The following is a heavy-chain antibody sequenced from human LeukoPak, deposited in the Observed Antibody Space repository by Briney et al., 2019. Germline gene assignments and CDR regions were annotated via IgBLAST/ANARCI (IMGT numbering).Heavy chain of an antibody. J-gene: IGHJ3*02. V-gene: IGHV4-61*02. CDR1: GGSISSGSYY. Sequence: SETLSLTCTVSGGSISSGSYYWSWIRQPAGKGLEWIGRIYTSGSTNYNPSLKSRVTISVDTSKNQFSLKLSSVTAADTAVYYCAGDYGSGSPLGSDAFDIWGQGTMVTVSS. CDR2: IYTSGST. CDR3: AGDYGSGSPLGSDAFDI. D-gene: IGHD3-10*01.